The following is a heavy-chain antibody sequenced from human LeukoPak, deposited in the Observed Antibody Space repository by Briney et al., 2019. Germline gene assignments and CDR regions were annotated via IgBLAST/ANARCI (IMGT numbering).Heavy chain of an antibody. V-gene: IGHV1-46*01. D-gene: IGHD3-16*02. J-gene: IGHJ5*02. CDR3: ARSGADYIWGSYRFGSWFDP. Sequence: ASVKVSCKASGYTFTSYYIHWVRQAPGQGLEWMGIINPSGGSTTYAQKFQGRVTMTRDMSTRTLYMELSSLRSEDTAFYYCARSGADYIWGSYRFGSWFDPWGQGTLVTVSS. CDR2: INPSGGST. CDR1: GYTFTSYY.